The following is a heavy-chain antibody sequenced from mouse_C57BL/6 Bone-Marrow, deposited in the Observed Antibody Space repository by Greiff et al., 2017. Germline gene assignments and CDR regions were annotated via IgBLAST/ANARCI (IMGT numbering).Heavy chain of an antibody. CDR1: GYTFTSYW. CDR3: ASRTGTSDYFDY. D-gene: IGHD4-1*01. Sequence: QVQLQQPGAELVKPGASVKLSCKASGYTFTSYWMHWVKQRPGQGLEWIGMIHPNSGSTNYNEKFKSKATLTVDKSSSTAYMQLSSLTAEDSAVYSGASRTGTSDYFDYWGQGTTLTVSS. CDR2: IHPNSGST. V-gene: IGHV1-64*01. J-gene: IGHJ2*01.